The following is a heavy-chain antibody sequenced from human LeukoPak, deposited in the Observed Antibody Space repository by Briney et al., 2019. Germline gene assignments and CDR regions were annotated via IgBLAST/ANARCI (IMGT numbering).Heavy chain of an antibody. D-gene: IGHD5-12*01. CDR2: INTSGGST. V-gene: IGHV1-46*01. J-gene: IGHJ3*02. CDR1: GYTFTSYY. Sequence: AAVTVSFKGSGYTFTSYYINWVRQAQGQGNEWMGVINTSGGSTSYAQKFQGRGTITRDRDTSTVYMELSILRSEDTAVYYCAGIVATIEAFDIWGQGTMVTVSS. CDR3: AGIVATIEAFDI.